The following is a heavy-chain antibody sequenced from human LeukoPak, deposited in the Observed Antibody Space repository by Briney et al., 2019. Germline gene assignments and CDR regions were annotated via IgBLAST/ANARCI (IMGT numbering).Heavy chain of an antibody. CDR1: GGSISSGSYY. Sequence: IPSETLSLTCTVSGGSISSGSYYWGWRRQPAGKGLEWIGRIYTSGSTNYNPSLKSRVTISVDTSKNQFSLKLSSVTAADTAVYYCASGSGMITFGGVVATFDYCGQGTLVTVSS. V-gene: IGHV4-61*02. J-gene: IGHJ4*02. D-gene: IGHD3-16*02. CDR2: IYTSGST. CDR3: ASGSGMITFGGVVATFDY.